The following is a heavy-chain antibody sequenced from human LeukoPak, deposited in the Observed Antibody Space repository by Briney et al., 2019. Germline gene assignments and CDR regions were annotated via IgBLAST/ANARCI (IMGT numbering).Heavy chain of an antibody. CDR3: AREKWTFDY. Sequence: SETLSLTCTVSGGSISSYYWSWIRQPPGKGREWIGYIYYSGSTNYNPSLKSRVTISVDTSKNQFSLKLSSVTAADTAVYYCAREKWTFDYWGQGTLVTVSS. V-gene: IGHV4-59*01. CDR1: GGSISSYY. J-gene: IGHJ4*02. D-gene: IGHD1-26*01. CDR2: IYYSGST.